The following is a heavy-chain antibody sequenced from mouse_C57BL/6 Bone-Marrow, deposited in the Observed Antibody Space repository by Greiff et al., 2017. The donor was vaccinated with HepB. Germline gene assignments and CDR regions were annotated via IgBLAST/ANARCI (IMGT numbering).Heavy chain of an antibody. V-gene: IGHV1-59*01. J-gene: IGHJ3*01. CDR1: GYTFTSYW. CDR3: ARGRFYDGYYLAWFAY. Sequence: QVQLQQPGAELVRPGTSVKLSCKASGYTFTSYWMHWVKQRPGQGLEWIGVIDPSDSYTNYNQKFKGKATLTVDTSSSTAYMQLSSLTSEDSAVYYCARGRFYDGYYLAWFAYWGQGTLVTVSA. D-gene: IGHD2-3*01. CDR2: IDPSDSYT.